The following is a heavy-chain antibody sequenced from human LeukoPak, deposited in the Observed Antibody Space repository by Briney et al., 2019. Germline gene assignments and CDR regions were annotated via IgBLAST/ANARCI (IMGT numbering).Heavy chain of an antibody. CDR3: ARPLNQLWFGEQDGWFDP. J-gene: IGHJ5*02. CDR1: GGSISSYY. CDR2: IYTSGST. Sequence: SETLSLTCTVSGGSISSYYWSWIRQPPGKGLEWIGYIYTSGSTYYNPSLKSRVTISVDTSKNQFSLKLSSVTAADTAVYYCARPLNQLWFGEQDGWFDPWGQGTMVTVSS. D-gene: IGHD3-10*01. V-gene: IGHV4-4*08.